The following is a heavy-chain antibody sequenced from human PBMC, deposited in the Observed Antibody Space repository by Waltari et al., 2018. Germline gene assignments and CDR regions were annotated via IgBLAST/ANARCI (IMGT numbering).Heavy chain of an antibody. CDR2: VDPEDGET. V-gene: IGHV1-69-2*01. D-gene: IGHD3-3*01. CDR3: ATSPLRFLEWVNWFDP. CDR1: GSTFTDYY. Sequence: EVQLVQSGAEVKKPGATVKISCKASGSTFTDYYLPWVQQAPGKGLEWMGRVDPEDGETIYAEKFQGRVTITADTSTDTAYMELTSLRSEDTAVYYCATSPLRFLEWVNWFDPWGQGTLVTVSS. J-gene: IGHJ5*02.